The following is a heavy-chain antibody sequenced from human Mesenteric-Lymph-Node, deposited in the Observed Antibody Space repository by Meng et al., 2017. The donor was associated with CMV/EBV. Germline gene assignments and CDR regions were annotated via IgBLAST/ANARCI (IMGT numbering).Heavy chain of an antibody. J-gene: IGHJ4*02. D-gene: IGHD4-17*01. Sequence: GESLKISCAASGFKFGQYWMNWVRQAPGKGLEWVANINHDGDEPFYVDSVKGRFTISRDNAKNSLFLQMTSLRAEDTGVYYCARDWGHFGDYEFDSWGQGTLVTVSS. CDR2: INHDGDEP. V-gene: IGHV3-7*01. CDR3: ARDWGHFGDYEFDS. CDR1: GFKFGQYW.